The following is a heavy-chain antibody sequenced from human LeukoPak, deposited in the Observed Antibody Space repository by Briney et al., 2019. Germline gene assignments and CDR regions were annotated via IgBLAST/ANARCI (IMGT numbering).Heavy chain of an antibody. CDR3: AGGITGTTRPR. V-gene: IGHV3-23*05. D-gene: IGHD1-7*01. CDR1: GFTFSTYA. CDR2: IDIDATKT. Sequence: GGSLRLSCATSGFTFSTYAMTWVRQAPGKGLEWVSAIDIDATKTNYADSVKGRFTISRDNSKNTLYLQMNSLRAEDTAVYYCAGGITGTTRPRWGQGTLVTVSS. J-gene: IGHJ4*02.